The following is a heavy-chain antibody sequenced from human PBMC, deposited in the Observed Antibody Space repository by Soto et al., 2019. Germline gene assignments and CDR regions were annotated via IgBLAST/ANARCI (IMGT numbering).Heavy chain of an antibody. J-gene: IGHJ3*02. V-gene: IGHV4-59*01. CDR2: IYYSGST. CDR3: ARGGRGDSSGYPPGAFDI. D-gene: IGHD3-22*01. CDR1: GGSISSYY. Sequence: QVQLQESGPGLVKPSETLSLTCTVSGGSISSYYWSWIRQPPGKGLEWIGYIYYSGSTNYNPSLKSRVTISVDTSKNQFSLKLSSVTAADTAVYYCARGGRGDSSGYPPGAFDIWGQGTMVTVSS.